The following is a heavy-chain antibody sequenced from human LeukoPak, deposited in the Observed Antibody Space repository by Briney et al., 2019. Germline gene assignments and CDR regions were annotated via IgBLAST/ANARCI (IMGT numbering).Heavy chain of an antibody. Sequence: GGSLRLSCAASGFTFSNHAVSWVRQAPGKGLEWVSGIIGSGGSTFYADSVKGRFTISRDNSKNTLYLQMNSPRAEDTAVYYCAKLDCSGSSCYQFDCWGQGTLVTVSS. D-gene: IGHD2-15*01. CDR3: AKLDCSGSSCYQFDC. V-gene: IGHV3-23*01. J-gene: IGHJ4*02. CDR1: GFTFSNHA. CDR2: IIGSGGST.